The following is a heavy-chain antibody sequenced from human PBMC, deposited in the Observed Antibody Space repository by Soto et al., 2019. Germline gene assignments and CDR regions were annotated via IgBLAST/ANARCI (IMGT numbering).Heavy chain of an antibody. CDR2: ISGSGGST. CDR3: AKDSPYSASYKEDGFDI. J-gene: IGHJ3*02. CDR1: GFTFSSYA. D-gene: IGHD1-26*01. Sequence: GGSLRLSCEVSGFTFSSYAMSWVRQAPGRGLEWVSSISGSGGSTYHADSVNGRFTISRDNSKHTVFLQMTSLRAEDTAVYYCAKDSPYSASYKEDGFDIWGQGSLVTVSS. V-gene: IGHV3-23*01.